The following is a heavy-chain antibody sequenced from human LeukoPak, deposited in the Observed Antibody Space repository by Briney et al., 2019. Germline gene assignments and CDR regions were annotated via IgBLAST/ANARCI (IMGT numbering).Heavy chain of an antibody. Sequence: SETLSLTCTVSGGSISTYYWSWIRQPPGKGLEWIGYIYYSGSTNYNPSLKSRVTISVDTSKNQFSLKLSSVTAADTAVYYCARGGPFMMGDVWGQGTLVTVSS. CDR2: IYYSGST. CDR1: GGSISTYY. D-gene: IGHD3-16*01. J-gene: IGHJ4*02. CDR3: ARGGPFMMGDV. V-gene: IGHV4-59*01.